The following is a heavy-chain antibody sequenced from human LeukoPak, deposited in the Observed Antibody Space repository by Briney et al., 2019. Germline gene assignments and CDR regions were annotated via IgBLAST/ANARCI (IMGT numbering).Heavy chain of an antibody. J-gene: IGHJ4*02. CDR3: ARRGDWSDY. CDR2: INHSGST. Sequence: SETLSLTCAVCGGSFSGYYWSWIRQPPGKGLEWIGEINHSGSTNYNPSLKSRVTISVDTSKNQFSLKLSSVTAADTAVYYCARRGDWSDYWGQGNLVTVSS. D-gene: IGHD1-1*01. V-gene: IGHV4-34*01. CDR1: GGSFSGYY.